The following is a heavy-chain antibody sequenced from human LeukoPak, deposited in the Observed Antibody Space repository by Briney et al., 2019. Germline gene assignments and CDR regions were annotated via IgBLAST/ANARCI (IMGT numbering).Heavy chain of an antibody. V-gene: IGHV3-74*01. CDR3: ARDLITMIVVTASPYYFDY. D-gene: IGHD3-22*01. CDR2: INTDGSTT. CDR1: GFTFSRYW. Sequence: GGSLRLSCVASGFTFSRYWMHWVRHAPGKGLVWVSRINTDGSTTSYADSVKGRFTISRDNSKNTLYLQMNSLRAEDTAVYYCARDLITMIVVTASPYYFDYWGQGTLVTVSS. J-gene: IGHJ4*02.